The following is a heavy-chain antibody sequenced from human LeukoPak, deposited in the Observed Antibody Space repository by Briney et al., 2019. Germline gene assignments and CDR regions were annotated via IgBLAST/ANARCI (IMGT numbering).Heavy chain of an antibody. CDR1: GFTFSDYY. CDR2: ISSSGSTI. Sequence: GGSLRLSCAASGFTFSDYYMSWIRRAPGKGLEWVSYISSSGSTIYYADSVKGRFTISRDNAKNSLYLQMNSLRAEDTAVYYCARDPGSGWYHYYYGMDVWGQGTTVTVSS. J-gene: IGHJ6*02. V-gene: IGHV3-11*01. D-gene: IGHD6-19*01. CDR3: ARDPGSGWYHYYYGMDV.